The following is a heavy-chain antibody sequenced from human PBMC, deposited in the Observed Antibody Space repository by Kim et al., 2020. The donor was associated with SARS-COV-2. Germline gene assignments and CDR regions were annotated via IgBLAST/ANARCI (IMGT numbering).Heavy chain of an antibody. CDR3: ARGGNYYYYGMDV. V-gene: IGHV4-59*09. J-gene: IGHJ6*02. Sequence: STPPLTSRVTISVDTSKNQFSLKLSSVTAADTAVYYCARGGNYYYYGMDVWGQGTTVTVSS.